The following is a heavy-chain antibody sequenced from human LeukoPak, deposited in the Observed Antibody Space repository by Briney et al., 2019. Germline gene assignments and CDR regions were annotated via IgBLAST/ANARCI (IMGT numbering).Heavy chain of an antibody. CDR1: GGSISSSSYY. CDR3: ARKWGLKGSDP. J-gene: IGHJ5*02. V-gene: IGHV2-70*11. Sequence: TLSLTCTVSGGSISSSSYYWSWIRQPPGKALEWLGRIDWDGEQYYSTSLRTRLTISKDTSKNQVVLTMTNMDPVDTATYYCARKWGLKGSDPWGQGILVTVSS. D-gene: IGHD1-26*01. CDR2: IDWDGEQ.